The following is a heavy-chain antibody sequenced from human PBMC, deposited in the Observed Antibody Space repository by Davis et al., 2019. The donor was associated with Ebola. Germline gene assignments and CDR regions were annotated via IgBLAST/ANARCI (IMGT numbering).Heavy chain of an antibody. D-gene: IGHD2-15*01. CDR2: VSASGTYR. V-gene: IGHV3-30*01. J-gene: IGHJ3*01. CDR1: GFTFASYD. CDR3: ARERDMRDDGFDL. Sequence: PGGSLRLSCEGSGFTFASYDVHWVRQAPHKGLEWLSGVSASGTYRSYAASVRGRFTISRDNFKNTVYLNMDRLRPEDTAIYFCARERDMRDDGFDLWGQGTVVTVSS.